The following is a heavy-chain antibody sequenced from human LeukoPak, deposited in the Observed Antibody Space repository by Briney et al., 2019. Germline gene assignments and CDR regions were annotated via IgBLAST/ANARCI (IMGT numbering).Heavy chain of an antibody. D-gene: IGHD1-26*01. J-gene: IGHJ1*01. CDR2: INPNSGGT. CDR1: GYTFTGYY. CDR3: ARDSSSGSYYGYFQH. V-gene: IGHV1-2*02. Sequence: RALVKVSCKASGYTFTGYYMHWVRQAPGQGLEWMGWINPNSGGTNYAQKFQGRVTMTRDTSISTAYMELSRLRSDDTAVYYCARDSSSGSYYGYFQHWGQGTLVTVSS.